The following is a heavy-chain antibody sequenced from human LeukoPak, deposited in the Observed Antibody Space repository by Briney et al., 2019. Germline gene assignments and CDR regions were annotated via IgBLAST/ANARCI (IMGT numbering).Heavy chain of an antibody. CDR2: IKQDGSEK. CDR1: GFTFSNYW. CDR3: ARDLAGYSSSWSFPYYFDY. V-gene: IGHV3-7*01. D-gene: IGHD6-13*01. J-gene: IGHJ4*02. Sequence: GGSLRLSCAASGFTFSNYWMSWVRQAPGKGLEWVANIKQDGSEKYYVDSVKGRFTISRDNAKNSLYLQVNSLRAEDTAVYYSARDLAGYSSSWSFPYYFDYWGQGTLVTVSS.